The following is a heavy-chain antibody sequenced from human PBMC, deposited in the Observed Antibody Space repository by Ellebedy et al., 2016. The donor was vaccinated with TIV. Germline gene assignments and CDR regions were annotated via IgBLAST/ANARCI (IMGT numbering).Heavy chain of an antibody. CDR2: ISGSGDST. CDR3: ATESDDFHRQSLDFYRQPLDL. Sequence: GESLKISCAASGFTVSSNYMSWVRQAPGKGLQWVSAISGSGDSTYYADSVKGHFIISRDNSKNTLPLQMNSLRVEDTALYYCATESDDFHRQSLDFYRQPLDLWGQGTLVTVSS. D-gene: IGHD2/OR15-2a*01. CDR1: GFTVSSNY. V-gene: IGHV3-23*01. J-gene: IGHJ5*02.